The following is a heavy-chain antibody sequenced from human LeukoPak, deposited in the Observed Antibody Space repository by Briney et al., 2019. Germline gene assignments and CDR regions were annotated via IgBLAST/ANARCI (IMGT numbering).Heavy chain of an antibody. V-gene: IGHV3-53*01. J-gene: IGHJ4*02. Sequence: GGSLRLSCAASGFTVSSNDMSWVRQAPGKGLECISVIYRGGSTYYADSVKGRFTISRDNSKNTLYLQMKTLRAEDTAVYYCARVDYYDFYLDYWGQGTLVTVSS. CDR3: ARVDYYDFYLDY. CDR2: IYRGGST. CDR1: GFTVSSND. D-gene: IGHD3-3*01.